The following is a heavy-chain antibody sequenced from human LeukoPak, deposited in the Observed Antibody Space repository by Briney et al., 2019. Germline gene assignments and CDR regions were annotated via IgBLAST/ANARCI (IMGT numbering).Heavy chain of an antibody. Sequence: GGSLRLSCAASGFTFSSCWMNWVRQAPGKGLEWVANIKQDGSEKYYVDSVKGRFTISRDNAKNSLYLQMKSLRAEDTAVYYCARAMDVWGQGTTVTVSS. CDR3: ARAMDV. CDR1: GFTFSSCW. CDR2: IKQDGSEK. V-gene: IGHV3-7*01. J-gene: IGHJ6*02.